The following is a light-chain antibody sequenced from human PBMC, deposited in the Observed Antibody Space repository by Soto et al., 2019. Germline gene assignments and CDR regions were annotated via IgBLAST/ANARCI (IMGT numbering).Light chain of an antibody. J-gene: IGLJ1*01. CDR2: DVT. Sequence: QSVLTQPRSVSGSPGQSVTISCTGTSSDVGGYNYVSWYQHHPGKAPKLIVYDVTQRPSGIPDRFSGSKSGNTASLTISGLQPDDEADYHCCSYADNYFYVFGSGTKV. V-gene: IGLV2-11*01. CDR1: SSDVGGYNY. CDR3: CSYADNYFYV.